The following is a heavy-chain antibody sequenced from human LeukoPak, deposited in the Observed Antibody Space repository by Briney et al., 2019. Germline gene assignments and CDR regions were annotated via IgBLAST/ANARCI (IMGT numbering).Heavy chain of an antibody. V-gene: IGHV3-23*01. CDR2: ISGGGDK. CDR1: GFTFSTYA. D-gene: IGHD3-22*01. CDR3: AKGVNSSGYYLGFDY. J-gene: IGHJ4*02. Sequence: GGSLRLSCAASGFTFSTYAMSWVRQAPGKGLEWVTTISGGGDKQYADHVKGRFTVSRDDSKNTLYLQMNSLRAEDTALYYCAKGVNSSGYYLGFDYWGQGTLVTVSS.